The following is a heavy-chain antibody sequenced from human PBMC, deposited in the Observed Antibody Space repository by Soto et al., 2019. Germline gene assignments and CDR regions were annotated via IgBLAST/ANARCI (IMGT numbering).Heavy chain of an antibody. V-gene: IGHV4-39*01. CDR3: AYFDWLPY. CDR1: GGSISSSTFY. Sequence: SETLSLTCTVSGGSISSSTFYWGWIRQPPGKGLEWIGSVYYDGTTYYNPSLRSRVTISVDTSKNQFSLKMSSVTAADTAAYYCAYFDWLPYWGQGTLVTVPS. J-gene: IGHJ4*02. D-gene: IGHD3-9*01. CDR2: VYYDGTT.